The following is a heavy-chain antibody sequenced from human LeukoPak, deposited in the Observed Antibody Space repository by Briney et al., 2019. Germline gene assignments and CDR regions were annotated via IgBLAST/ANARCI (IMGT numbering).Heavy chain of an antibody. Sequence: ASVKVSCKTSGFTFTGYYIHWVRQAPGQGLEWMGWINTNTGNPTYAQGFTGRFVFSLDTSVSTAYLQISSLKAEDTAVYYCASLGSSWSSYYFDYWGQGTLVTVSS. V-gene: IGHV7-4-1*02. CDR2: INTNTGNP. D-gene: IGHD6-6*01. CDR1: GFTFTGYY. J-gene: IGHJ4*02. CDR3: ASLGSSWSSYYFDY.